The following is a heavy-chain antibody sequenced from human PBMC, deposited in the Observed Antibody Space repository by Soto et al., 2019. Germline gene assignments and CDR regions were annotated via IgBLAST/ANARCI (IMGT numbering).Heavy chain of an antibody. V-gene: IGHV1-69*01. Sequence: QVQLVQSGAEVKKPGSSVKVSCKASGGTFSSYTISWVRQAPGQGLEWMGGIIPVFGTTNYAQKFQGRVTMTADESTSTAYMELTSLRSEDTAVFYWARGRIAAAGTGYYYSAMDVWGQGTTVTVSS. CDR2: IIPVFGTT. CDR1: GGTFSSYT. CDR3: ARGRIAAAGTGYYYSAMDV. D-gene: IGHD6-25*01. J-gene: IGHJ6*02.